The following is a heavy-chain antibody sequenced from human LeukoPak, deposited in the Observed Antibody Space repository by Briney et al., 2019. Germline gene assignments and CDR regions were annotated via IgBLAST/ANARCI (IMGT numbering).Heavy chain of an antibody. V-gene: IGHV4-31*03. Sequence: SETLSLTCTVSGGSISSGGYYWSWIRQHPGKGLEWVGYIYYSGSTYYNPSFKSRVTISVDTSKNQFSLKLSSVTAADTAVYYCARVPYSSSWYFDYWGQGTLVTVSS. D-gene: IGHD6-13*01. CDR3: ARVPYSSSWYFDY. CDR2: IYYSGST. CDR1: GGSISSGGYY. J-gene: IGHJ4*02.